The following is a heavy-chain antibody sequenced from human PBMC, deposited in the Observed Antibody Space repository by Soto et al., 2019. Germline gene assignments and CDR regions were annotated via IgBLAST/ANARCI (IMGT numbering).Heavy chain of an antibody. CDR1: GFTFSSYG. V-gene: IGHV3-33*01. CDR3: ASGEMAITTYYYYGMDV. D-gene: IGHD2-21*01. J-gene: IGHJ6*02. CDR2: IWYDGSNK. Sequence: QVQLVESGGGVVQPGRSLRLSCAASGFTFSSYGMHWVRQAPGKGLEWVAVIWYDGSNKYYADSVKGRFTISRDNSKNTLYLQMNSLRAEDTAVYYCASGEMAITTYYYYGMDVWGQGTTVTVSS.